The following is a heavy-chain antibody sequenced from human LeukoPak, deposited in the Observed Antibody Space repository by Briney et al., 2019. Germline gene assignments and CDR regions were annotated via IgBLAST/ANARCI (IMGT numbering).Heavy chain of an antibody. D-gene: IGHD6-13*01. CDR2: ISSSSIYT. V-gene: IGHV3-11*03. J-gene: IGHJ3*02. CDR1: GFTFSDHY. Sequence: GGSLRLSCAVSGFTFSDHYMSWIRQAPGKGLEWVSYISSSSIYTNYADSVKGRVTISRDYAKNSLYLQMNSLRAEDTAVYYCARTSGSSWDAFDIWGQGTMVTVSS. CDR3: ARTSGSSWDAFDI.